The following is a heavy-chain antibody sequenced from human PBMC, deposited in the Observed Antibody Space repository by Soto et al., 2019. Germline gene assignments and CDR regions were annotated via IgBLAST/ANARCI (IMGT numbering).Heavy chain of an antibody. CDR3: AADGESYGMDV. J-gene: IGHJ6*02. CDR1: GFTFSSYS. CDR2: ISSSSSYI. V-gene: IGHV3-21*04. D-gene: IGHD3-10*01. Sequence: PGGSLRLSCAASGFTFSSYSMNWVRQAPGKGLEWVSSISSSSSYIYYADSVKGRFTISRDNAKNSLYLQMSSLRSEDTAVYYCAADGESYGMDVWGQGTTVTVSS.